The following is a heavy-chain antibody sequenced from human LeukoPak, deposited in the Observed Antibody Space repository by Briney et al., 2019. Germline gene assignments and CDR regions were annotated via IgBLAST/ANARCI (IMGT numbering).Heavy chain of an antibody. CDR2: IYYSGST. J-gene: IGHJ6*03. CDR3: ARGYYYGSGNKSYYYYYMDV. Sequence: PSETLSLTCTVSGGSISSYYWSWIRQPPGKGLEWIGYIYYSGSTNYNPSLKSRVTISVDTSKNQFSLKLSSVTAADTAVYYCARGYYYGSGNKSYYYYYMDVWGKGTTVTVSS. D-gene: IGHD3-10*01. CDR1: GGSISSYY. V-gene: IGHV4-59*01.